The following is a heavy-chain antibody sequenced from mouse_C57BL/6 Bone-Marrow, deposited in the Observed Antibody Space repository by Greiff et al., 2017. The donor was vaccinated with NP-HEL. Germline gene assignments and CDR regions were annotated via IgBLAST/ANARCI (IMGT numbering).Heavy chain of an antibody. V-gene: IGHV1-4*01. D-gene: IGHD2-2*01. CDR2: INPSSGYT. J-gene: IGHJ4*01. CDR1: GYTFTSYT. CDR3: ARSVWGYLYYAMDY. Sequence: VKLVESGAELARPGASVKMSCKASGYTFTSYTMHWVKQRPGQGLEWIGYINPSSGYTKYNQKFKDKATLTADKSSSTAYMQLSSLTSEDSAVYYCARSVWGYLYYAMDYWGQGTSVTVSS.